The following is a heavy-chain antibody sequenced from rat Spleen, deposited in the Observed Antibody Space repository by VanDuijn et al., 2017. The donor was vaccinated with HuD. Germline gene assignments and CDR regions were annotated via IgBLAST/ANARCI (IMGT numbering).Heavy chain of an antibody. V-gene: IGHV2-1*01. CDR3: ARSNY. CDR1: GFSLTSNG. CDR2: IWGDGST. J-gene: IGHJ2*01. Sequence: QVQLKESGPGLVQPSQTLSLTCTVSGFSLTSNGVSWVRQFPGKGLEWMGGIWGDGSTDYNSALKSRLSISRDTSKSQVFLKMNSLQTEDTAMYFCARSNYWGQGVMVTVSS.